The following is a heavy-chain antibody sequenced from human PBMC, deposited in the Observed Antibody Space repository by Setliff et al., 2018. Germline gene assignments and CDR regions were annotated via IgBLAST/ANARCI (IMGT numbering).Heavy chain of an antibody. CDR3: ARTGTYRYFDS. Sequence: LSLTCTVSGGSISSGGYYWSWIRQHPGKGLEWIGYIYYSGTTYSNASLASRLTLSVDTSKNQFSLKLTSVTASDTAVYYCARTGTYRYFDSWGQGIRVTVSS. J-gene: IGHJ4*02. CDR2: IYYSGTT. V-gene: IGHV4-31*03. D-gene: IGHD1-7*01. CDR1: GGSISSGGYY.